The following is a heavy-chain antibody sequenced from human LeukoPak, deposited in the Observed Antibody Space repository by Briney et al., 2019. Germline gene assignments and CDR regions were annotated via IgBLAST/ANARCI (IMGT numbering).Heavy chain of an antibody. V-gene: IGHV4-34*01. Sequence: SETLSLTCAVYGGSFSGYYWSWIRQPPGKGLEWIGEINDIGNTNYDPSLRSRVTISVDTSKNQFSLKLSSVTAADTAVYYCARANPLAGRGEFDYWGQGTLVTVSS. CDR1: GGSFSGYY. CDR3: ARANPLAGRGEFDY. CDR2: INDIGNT. D-gene: IGHD6-19*01. J-gene: IGHJ4*02.